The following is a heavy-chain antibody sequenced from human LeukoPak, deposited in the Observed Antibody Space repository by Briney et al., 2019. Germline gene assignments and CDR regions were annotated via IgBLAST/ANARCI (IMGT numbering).Heavy chain of an antibody. V-gene: IGHV3-9*01. CDR2: ISWNSGSI. Sequence: GGSLRLSCAASGFTFDDYAMHWVRQAPGKGLEWVSGISWNSGSIGHADSVKGRFTISRDNAKNSLYLQMNSLRAEDTALYYCAKAQGIAAAGTDYWGQGTLVTVSS. CDR3: AKAQGIAAAGTDY. J-gene: IGHJ4*02. CDR1: GFTFDDYA. D-gene: IGHD6-13*01.